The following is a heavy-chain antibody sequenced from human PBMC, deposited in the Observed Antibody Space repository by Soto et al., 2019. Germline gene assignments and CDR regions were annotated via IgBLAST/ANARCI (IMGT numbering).Heavy chain of an antibody. CDR2: INHSRST. V-gene: IGHV4-34*01. CDR3: ARGPTYYDRGAFDY. Sequence: QVQLQQWGAGLLKPSETLSLTCAVYGGSFSGYYWSWIRQPPGKGLEWIGEINHSRSTNYNPSLKSRVTISVDTSKNQFSLKLSSVTAADTAVYYCARGPTYYDRGAFDYWGQGTLVTVSS. D-gene: IGHD3-22*01. J-gene: IGHJ4*02. CDR1: GGSFSGYY.